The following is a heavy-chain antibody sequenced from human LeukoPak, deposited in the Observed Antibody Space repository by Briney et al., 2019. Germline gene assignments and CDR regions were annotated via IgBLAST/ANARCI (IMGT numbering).Heavy chain of an antibody. J-gene: IGHJ4*02. CDR3: ARNFDS. V-gene: IGHV3-21*01. Sequence: GGSLRLSCVASGFTFTSSDFNWIRQAPGKGLEWLSTITRSGSNLYYADSVKGRFTTSRDDAKDSVYLQMESLRVEDTAIYYCARNFDSGGEGTLATVSS. CDR1: GFTFTSSD. CDR2: ITRSGSNL.